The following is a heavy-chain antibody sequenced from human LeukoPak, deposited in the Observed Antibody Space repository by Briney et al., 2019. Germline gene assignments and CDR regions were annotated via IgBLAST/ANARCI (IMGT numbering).Heavy chain of an antibody. Sequence: PSETLSLTCAVYGGSFSGYYWSWIRQPPGKGLEWIGEINHSGSTNYNPFLKSRVTISVDTSKNQFSLKLSSVTAADTAVYYCARGPGGQQLALVDYLGQGSLVTVSS. CDR1: GGSFSGYY. D-gene: IGHD6-13*01. CDR2: INHSGST. J-gene: IGHJ4*02. V-gene: IGHV4-34*01. CDR3: ARGPGGQQLALVDY.